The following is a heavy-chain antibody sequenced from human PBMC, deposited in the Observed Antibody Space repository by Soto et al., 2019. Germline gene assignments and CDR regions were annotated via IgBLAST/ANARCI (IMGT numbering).Heavy chain of an antibody. CDR1: GFTFSSYA. CDR2: ISGSGGST. V-gene: IGHV3-23*01. J-gene: IGHJ4*02. D-gene: IGHD3-16*02. Sequence: SLRLSCAASGFTFSSYAMSWVRQAPGKGLEWVSAISGSGGSTYYADSVKGRFTISRDNSKNTLYLQMNSLRAEDTAVYYCASMITFGGVIVPYFDYWGQGTLVTVSS. CDR3: ASMITFGGVIVPYFDY.